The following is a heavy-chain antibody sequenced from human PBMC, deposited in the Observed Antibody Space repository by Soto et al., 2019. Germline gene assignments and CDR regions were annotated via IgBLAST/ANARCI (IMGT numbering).Heavy chain of an antibody. D-gene: IGHD3-22*01. CDR1: GGSISSYY. CDR3: ARDRNYYDSSGYYYGTFDY. CDR2: IYYSGST. Sequence: SETLSLTCTVSGGSISSYYWSWIRQPPGKGLEWIGYIYYSGSTNYNPSLKSRVTISVDTSKNQFSLKLSSVTAADTAVYYCARDRNYYDSSGYYYGTFDYWGQGTLVTVS. V-gene: IGHV4-59*01. J-gene: IGHJ4*02.